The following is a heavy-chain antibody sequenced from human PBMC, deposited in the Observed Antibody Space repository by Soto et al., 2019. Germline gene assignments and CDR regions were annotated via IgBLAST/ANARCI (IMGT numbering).Heavy chain of an antibody. D-gene: IGHD2-8*02. J-gene: IGHJ4*02. V-gene: IGHV3-33*06. CDR3: AKPQPLFHFDTGSFFPFFDY. CDR2: IWYDGSNK. Sequence: PGGSLRLSCAASGFTFSSYGMHWVRQAPGKGLEWVAVIWYDGSNKYYADSVKGRFTISRDNSKNMLYLEVNILRAEDTAVYYCAKPQPLFHFDTGSFFPFFDYWGKGTLVTVSS. CDR1: GFTFSSYG.